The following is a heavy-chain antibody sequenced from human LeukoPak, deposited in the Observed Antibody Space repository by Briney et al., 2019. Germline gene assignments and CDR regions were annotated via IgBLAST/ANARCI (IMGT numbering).Heavy chain of an antibody. J-gene: IGHJ5*02. CDR1: GFTFSGSA. V-gene: IGHV3-73*01. D-gene: IGHD4-17*01. CDR2: IRSKANSYAT. CDR3: TRDYGDYVGDWFDP. Sequence: GGSLRLSCAASGFTFSGSAMHWVRQASGKGLEWVGRIRSKANSYATAYAASVKGRFTISRDDSKNTAYLQMNSLKTEDTAVYYCTRDYGDYVGDWFDPWGQGTLVTVSS.